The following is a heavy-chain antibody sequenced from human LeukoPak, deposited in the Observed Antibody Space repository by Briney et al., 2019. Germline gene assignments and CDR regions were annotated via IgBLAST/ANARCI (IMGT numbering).Heavy chain of an antibody. CDR1: RFTFSSYT. CDR2: ISGSGGST. D-gene: IGHD6-13*01. J-gene: IGHJ4*02. CDR3: AKDRVVGSSWYYFDY. V-gene: IGHV3-23*01. Sequence: PGGSLRLSCAASRFTFSSYTMSWVRQAPGKGLEWVSAISGSGGSTYYADSVKGRFTISRDNSKNTLYLQMNSLRAEDTAVYYCAKDRVVGSSWYYFDYWGQGTLVTVSS.